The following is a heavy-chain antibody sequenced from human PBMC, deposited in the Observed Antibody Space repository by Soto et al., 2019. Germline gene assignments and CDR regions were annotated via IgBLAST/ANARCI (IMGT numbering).Heavy chain of an antibody. J-gene: IGHJ6*02. V-gene: IGHV4-31*03. CDR1: GGSISSGGYY. D-gene: IGHD6-13*01. CDR3: AGGLRPRIAAAGNGMDV. CDR2: SYYTGSS. Sequence: NPSETLSLTCTVSGGSISSGGYYWSWIRQHPGKGLEWVGYSYYTGSSYYNPSLKSRVTISVDASKNQFSLKLSSVTAADTAVYYCAGGLRPRIAAAGNGMDVWGQGTTVTVSS.